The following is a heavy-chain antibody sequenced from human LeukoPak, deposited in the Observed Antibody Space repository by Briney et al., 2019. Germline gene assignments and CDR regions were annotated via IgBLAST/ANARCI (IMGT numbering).Heavy chain of an antibody. J-gene: IGHJ4*02. CDR3: ARGHQYFDWLLSGFDY. CDR1: GGTFSSYA. V-gene: IGHV1-69*06. CDR2: IIPIFGTA. D-gene: IGHD3-9*01. Sequence: ASVKVSCKASGGTFSSYAISWVRQAPGQGLEWMGGIIPIFGTASYAQKFQGRVTITADKSTSTAYTELSSLRSEDTAVYYCARGHQYFDWLLSGFDYWGQGTLVTVSS.